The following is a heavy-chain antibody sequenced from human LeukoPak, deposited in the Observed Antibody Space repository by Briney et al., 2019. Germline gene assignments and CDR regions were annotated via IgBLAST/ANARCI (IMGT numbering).Heavy chain of an antibody. D-gene: IGHD1-26*01. CDR1: GFTVSSNY. V-gene: IGHV3-53*01. J-gene: IGHJ4*02. Sequence: GGSLRLSCAASGFTVSSNYMTWVRQAPGKGLEWVSVIYSGGSTYYADSVKGRFTISRDNSKNTLYLQMNSLRAEDTAVYYCARDRSGSYDDWGQGTLVTVSS. CDR3: ARDRSGSYDD. CDR2: IYSGGST.